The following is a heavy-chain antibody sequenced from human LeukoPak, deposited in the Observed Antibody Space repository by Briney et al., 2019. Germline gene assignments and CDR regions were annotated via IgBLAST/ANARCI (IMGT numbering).Heavy chain of an antibody. V-gene: IGHV3-53*01. CDR3: ARDGEYSYGYGFDY. Sequence: GSLRLSCAASGFTVSSTYMTWVRQAPGKGLEWVSVIYSGGTYYADSVKGRFTISRDNSKNTLYLQMSSLRAEDTAVYYCARDGEYSYGYGFDYWGLGTLVTVSA. CDR1: GFTVSSTY. D-gene: IGHD5-18*01. J-gene: IGHJ4*02. CDR2: IYSGGT.